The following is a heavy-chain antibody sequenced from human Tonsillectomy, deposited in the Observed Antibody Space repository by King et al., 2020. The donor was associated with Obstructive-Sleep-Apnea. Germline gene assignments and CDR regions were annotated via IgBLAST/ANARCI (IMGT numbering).Heavy chain of an antibody. V-gene: IGHV4-38-2*02. D-gene: IGHD2-21*02. CDR2: IYHSGST. CDR3: AGAYCGGDCYLDY. CDR1: VYSISSGYY. Sequence: HVQLQESGPGLVKPSETLSLTCTVSVYSISSGYYWGWIRQPPGKGLEWIGSIYHSGSTHYNPSLKSRVTISVDTSKNQFSLKLRSVTAADTAVYYCAGAYCGGDCYLDYWGQGTLVTVSS. J-gene: IGHJ4*02.